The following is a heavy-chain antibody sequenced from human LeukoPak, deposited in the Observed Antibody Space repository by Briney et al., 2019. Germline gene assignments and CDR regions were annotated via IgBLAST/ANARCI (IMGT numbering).Heavy chain of an antibody. V-gene: IGHV4-34*01. CDR3: ARGRITMVRGVTRGNWFDP. D-gene: IGHD3-10*01. CDR1: GGSFSGYY. Sequence: PSETLSLTCAVYGGSFSGYYWSWIRQPPGKGLEWIGEINHSGSTNYNPSLKSRFTISVDTSKNQFSLKLSSVTAADTAVYYCARGRITMVRGVTRGNWFDPWGQGTLVTVSS. CDR2: INHSGST. J-gene: IGHJ5*02.